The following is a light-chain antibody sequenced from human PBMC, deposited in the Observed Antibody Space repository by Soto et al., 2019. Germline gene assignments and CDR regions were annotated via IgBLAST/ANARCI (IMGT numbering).Light chain of an antibody. CDR1: IIGSKS. Sequence: SSELTQPPSVSVAPGQTARISCGGNIIGSKSVHWYQQKPGQAPVLVVYDDSDRPSGIPERFSGSNSGNTATLTISRVDAGDEADYYCQVWDSSSNHVVFGGGTQLTVL. CDR3: QVWDSSSNHVV. CDR2: DDS. J-gene: IGLJ2*01. V-gene: IGLV3-21*02.